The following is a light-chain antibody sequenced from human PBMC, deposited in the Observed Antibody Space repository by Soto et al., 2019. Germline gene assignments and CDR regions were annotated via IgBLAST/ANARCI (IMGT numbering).Light chain of an antibody. Sequence: DIQMTQSPSSLSASVGDRVTITCLASQGISNYLAWYQQKPGKVPKLLIYAASTLQSGVPSRFTGSESGTDFTLTISSLQPEDVATYYCQKYNSAPLTFGGGTKVDIK. V-gene: IGKV1-27*01. CDR1: QGISNY. J-gene: IGKJ4*01. CDR3: QKYNSAPLT. CDR2: AAS.